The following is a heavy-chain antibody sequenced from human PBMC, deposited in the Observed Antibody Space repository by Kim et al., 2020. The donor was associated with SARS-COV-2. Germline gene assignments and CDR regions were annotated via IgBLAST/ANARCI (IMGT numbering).Heavy chain of an antibody. CDR2: IYYSGST. Sequence: SETLSLTCTVSGGSISSSSYYWGWIRQPPGKGLEWIGSIYYSGSTYYNPSLKSRVTISVDTSKNQFSLKLSSVTAADTAVYYCANSVLGHSSSGYYYYGMDVWGQGTTVTVSS. V-gene: IGHV4-39*01. J-gene: IGHJ6*02. CDR3: ANSVLGHSSSGYYYYGMDV. CDR1: GGSISSSSYY. D-gene: IGHD6-6*01.